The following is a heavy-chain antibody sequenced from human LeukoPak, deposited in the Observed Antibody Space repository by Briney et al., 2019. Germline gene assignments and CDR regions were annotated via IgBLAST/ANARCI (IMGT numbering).Heavy chain of an antibody. Sequence: SETLSLTCTVSGGSISSSSYYWGWIRQPPGKGLEWIGSIYYSGSTYYNPSLKSRVTISVDTSKNQFSLKLSSVTAADTAVYYCARLRALFGELSSTDYWGQGTLVTVSS. D-gene: IGHD3-10*01. J-gene: IGHJ4*02. CDR3: ARLRALFGELSSTDY. CDR1: GGSISSSSYY. CDR2: IYYSGST. V-gene: IGHV4-39*01.